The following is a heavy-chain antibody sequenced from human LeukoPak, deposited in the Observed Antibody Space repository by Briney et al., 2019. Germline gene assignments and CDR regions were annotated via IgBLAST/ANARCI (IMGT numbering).Heavy chain of an antibody. Sequence: SETLSLTCAVYGGSFSNYYWSWIRQPPGKGLEWIGEINHSGSTDYNPSLKSRVTISVDTSKNQFSLKLTSVTAADTAVYYCARQGYSGYDGWFDPWGQGTLVTVSS. V-gene: IGHV4-34*01. CDR1: GGSFSNYY. CDR2: INHSGST. D-gene: IGHD5-12*01. J-gene: IGHJ5*02. CDR3: ARQGYSGYDGWFDP.